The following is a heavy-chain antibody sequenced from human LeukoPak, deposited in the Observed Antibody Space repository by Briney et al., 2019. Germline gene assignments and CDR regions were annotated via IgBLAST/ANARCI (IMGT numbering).Heavy chain of an antibody. CDR3: ARETPYNPSDYVWGSYRSNWFDP. CDR1: GGSFSGYY. D-gene: IGHD3-16*02. V-gene: IGHV4-34*01. Sequence: SETLSLTCAVYGGSFSGYYWSWIRQPPGKGLEWIGEINHSGSTNYNPSLKSRVTISVDTSKNQFSLKLSSVTAADTAVYYCARETPYNPSDYVWGSYRSNWFDPWGQGTLVTVSS. CDR2: INHSGST. J-gene: IGHJ5*02.